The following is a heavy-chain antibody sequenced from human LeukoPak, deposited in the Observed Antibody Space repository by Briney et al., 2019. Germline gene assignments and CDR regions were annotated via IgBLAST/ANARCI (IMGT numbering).Heavy chain of an antibody. Sequence: ASVKVSCKASGYTFTDYHLHWVRQAPGQGLEWMGWINLNSGSTKYAHKFQGRVTMTRDTSISTAYMELSRLRSDDTAVFYCARVVKYSGYDLTVDYWGQGTLVTVS. CDR2: INLNSGST. J-gene: IGHJ4*02. CDR1: GYTFTDYH. D-gene: IGHD5-12*01. CDR3: ARVVKYSGYDLTVDY. V-gene: IGHV1-2*02.